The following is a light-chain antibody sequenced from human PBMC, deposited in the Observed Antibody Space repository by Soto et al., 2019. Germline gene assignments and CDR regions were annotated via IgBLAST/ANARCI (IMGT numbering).Light chain of an antibody. CDR3: SSFISSSMNGV. V-gene: IGLV2-14*01. CDR1: SSDVGDNKY. CDR2: EVS. Sequence: QSALTQPASVSGSPGQSITISCTGTSSDVGDNKYVSWYQHHPGKAPRLMIYEVSNRPSGVSNRFSGSKSGNTASLTISGLQAEDEADYYCSSFISSSMNGVFGGGTKLTVL. J-gene: IGLJ3*02.